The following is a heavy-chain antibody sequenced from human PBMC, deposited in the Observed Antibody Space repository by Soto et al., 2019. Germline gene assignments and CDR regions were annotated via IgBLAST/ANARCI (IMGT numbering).Heavy chain of an antibody. Sequence: SGTLSLTCAFYGGSFDDFYWSWVRQSPGKGLEWVGEISHDGGTNYSPSLESRVSISVETSKNQFSLHLRSVTAADTGLYYCARGQLVWYGDLTPYHRDMDVWGQGTTVTVS. CDR3: ARGQLVWYGDLTPYHRDMDV. D-gene: IGHD3-10*01. CDR2: ISHDGGT. CDR1: GGSFDDFY. V-gene: IGHV4-34*01. J-gene: IGHJ6*02.